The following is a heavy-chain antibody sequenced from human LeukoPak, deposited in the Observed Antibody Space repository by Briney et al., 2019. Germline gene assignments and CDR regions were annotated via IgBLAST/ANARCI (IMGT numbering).Heavy chain of an antibody. CDR2: ISHDGII. V-gene: IGHV3-74*01. J-gene: IGHJ4*02. D-gene: IGHD5-24*01. CDR3: ARDWVYKIDY. Sequence: GGSLRLSCETAGFTFSSYVMHWVRPTPGKGLVWVSRISHDGIISYADSVKGRFTISRDNAKNTLTLQMNSLRVEDTAVYFCARDWVYKIDYWGRGTLVTVSS. CDR1: GFTFSSYV.